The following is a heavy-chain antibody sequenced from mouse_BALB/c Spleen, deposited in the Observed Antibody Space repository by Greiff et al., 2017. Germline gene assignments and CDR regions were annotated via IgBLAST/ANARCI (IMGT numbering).Heavy chain of an antibody. Sequence: EVQRVESGGGLVQPGGSRKLSCAASGFTFSSFGMHWVRQAPEKGLEWVAYISSGSSTIYYADTVKGRFTISRDNPKNTLFLQMTSLRSEDTAMYYCARSDYYGSSSYWGQGTTLTVSS. D-gene: IGHD1-1*01. J-gene: IGHJ2*01. V-gene: IGHV5-17*02. CDR3: ARSDYYGSSSY. CDR1: GFTFSSFG. CDR2: ISSGSSTI.